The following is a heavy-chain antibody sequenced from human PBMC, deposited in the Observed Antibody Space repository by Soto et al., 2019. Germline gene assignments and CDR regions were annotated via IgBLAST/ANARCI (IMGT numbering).Heavy chain of an antibody. D-gene: IGHD4-4*01. V-gene: IGHV3-33*08. Sequence: PGGSLRLSGAASGFTFSSYAMSWVRQATGKGLEWVAFISYYGSDKYYADSVKGRFTISRDKSKNTRYLQMNSLRAEDTAVYYCARDRYPNYPPDAFDIWGQGTLVTVSS. J-gene: IGHJ3*02. CDR3: ARDRYPNYPPDAFDI. CDR1: GFTFSSYA. CDR2: ISYYGSDK.